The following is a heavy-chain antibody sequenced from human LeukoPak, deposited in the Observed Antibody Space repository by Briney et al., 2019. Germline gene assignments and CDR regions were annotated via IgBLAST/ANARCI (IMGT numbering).Heavy chain of an antibody. J-gene: IGHJ5*02. V-gene: IGHV4-39*07. CDR1: GGSISSYY. D-gene: IGHD3-10*01. Sequence: SETLSLTCTVSGGSISSYYWGWIRQPPGKGLEWIGSIYYSGSTYYNPSLKSRVTISVDTSKNQFSLKLSSVTAADTAVYYCARVYGSGSYDWFDPWGQGTLVTVSS. CDR3: ARVYGSGSYDWFDP. CDR2: IYYSGST.